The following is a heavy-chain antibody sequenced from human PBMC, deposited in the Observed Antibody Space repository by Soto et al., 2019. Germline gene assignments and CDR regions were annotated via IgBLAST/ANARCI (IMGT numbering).Heavy chain of an antibody. Sequence: DVQLLESGGHLVQPGGSLRLSCAASGFTFSSYAMSWVRQAPGKGLVWVSSVSAGGDMTYYSDSVKGRFTISRDNSNNSLFLQMNGLRIVDTALYYLARLDRGVSGSPASSYYSGLDDWGQGTTVTLS. V-gene: IGHV3-23*01. CDR1: GFTFSSYA. J-gene: IGHJ6*02. CDR3: ARLDRGVSGSPASSYYSGLDD. D-gene: IGHD2-8*02. CDR2: VSAGGDMT.